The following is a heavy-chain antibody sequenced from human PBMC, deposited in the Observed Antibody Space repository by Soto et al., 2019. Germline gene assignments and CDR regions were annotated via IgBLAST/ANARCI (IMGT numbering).Heavy chain of an antibody. J-gene: IGHJ6*02. V-gene: IGHV4-34*01. CDR1: GGSFSGYY. D-gene: IGHD3-3*01. Sequence: PSETLSLTCAVYGGSFSGYYWSWIRQPPGKGLEWIGEINHSGSTNYNPSLKSRVTISVDTSKNQFSLKLSSVTAANTAVYYCARGIFGVVMMTYYYYYGMDVWGQGTTVPVSS. CDR2: INHSGST. CDR3: ARGIFGVVMMTYYYYYGMDV.